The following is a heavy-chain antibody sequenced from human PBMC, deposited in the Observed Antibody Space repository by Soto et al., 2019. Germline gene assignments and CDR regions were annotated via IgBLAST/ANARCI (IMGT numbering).Heavy chain of an antibody. Sequence: QVQLQESGPGLVKPSGTLSLTCAVSGGSISTSNWWSWVRQPPGKGLEWIGEVYRTGSTNYNPSLGSRVIVSVDQSKTQFSLKLTSVTAADTAVYYCARARATIAAGAIFDCWGRRTLVTVSS. CDR3: ARARATIAAGAIFDC. CDR1: GGSISTSNW. V-gene: IGHV4-4*02. J-gene: IGHJ4*02. D-gene: IGHD2-15*01. CDR2: VYRTGST.